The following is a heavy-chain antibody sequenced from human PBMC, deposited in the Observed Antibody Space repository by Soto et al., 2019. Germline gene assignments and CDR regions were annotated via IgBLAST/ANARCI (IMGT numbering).Heavy chain of an antibody. CDR2: ISSDGSST. D-gene: IGHD1-26*01. CDR1: GFTFSSYW. CDR3: AKGSGSHYDYFDH. V-gene: IGHV3-74*01. J-gene: IGHJ4*02. Sequence: GGSLRLSCAASGFTFSSYWMHWVRQAPGKGLVWVARISSDGSSTRSADLVKGRFTISRDNAKNTLYLQMNSLRAEDTAVYYCAKGSGSHYDYFDHWGRGTLVTVSS.